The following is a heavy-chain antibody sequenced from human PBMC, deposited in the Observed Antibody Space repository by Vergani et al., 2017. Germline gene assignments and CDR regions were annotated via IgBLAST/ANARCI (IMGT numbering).Heavy chain of an antibody. CDR3: ARGGWRIGVRRPVPGTDFDY. Sequence: QVQLVQSGAEVKKPGASVKVSCKASGYTFTSYGISWVRQAPGQGLEWMGWISAYNGNTNYAQKLQGRVTMTTDTSTSTAYMELRSLRSADTAVYYCARGGWRIGVRRPVPGTDFDYWGQGTLVTVSS. V-gene: IGHV1-18*01. CDR1: GYTFTSYG. CDR2: ISAYNGNT. J-gene: IGHJ4*02. D-gene: IGHD6-19*01.